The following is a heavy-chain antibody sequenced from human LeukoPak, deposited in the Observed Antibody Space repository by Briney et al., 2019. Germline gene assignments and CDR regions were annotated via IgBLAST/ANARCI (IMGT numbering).Heavy chain of an antibody. D-gene: IGHD4-17*01. Sequence: ASVKVSCTSSGYTFTGYYMHRVRQAPGQGFEWMGRIDSNSGGTNYAQNFQGRVTMTRDTSISTVYMELISLRSDDTAVYYCAREMNYGDYRTSDYWGQGTLVTVSS. J-gene: IGHJ4*02. CDR1: GYTFTGYY. V-gene: IGHV1-2*02. CDR2: IDSNSGGT. CDR3: AREMNYGDYRTSDY.